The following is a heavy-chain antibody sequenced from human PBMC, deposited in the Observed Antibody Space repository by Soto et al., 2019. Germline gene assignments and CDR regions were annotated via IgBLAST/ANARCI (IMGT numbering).Heavy chain of an antibody. J-gene: IGHJ6*02. D-gene: IGHD3-3*01. CDR1: GYTFTSYG. V-gene: IGHV1-18*01. CDR2: ISAYNGNT. CDR3: ARDHYDFWSGSVGGGGTVAKYGMDV. Sequence: ASVKVSCKASGYTFTSYGISWVRQAPGQGLEWMGWISAYNGNTSYAQKLQGRVTMTTDTSTSTAYMELRSLRSDDTAVYYCARDHYDFWSGSVGGGGTVAKYGMDVWGQGTTVTVSS.